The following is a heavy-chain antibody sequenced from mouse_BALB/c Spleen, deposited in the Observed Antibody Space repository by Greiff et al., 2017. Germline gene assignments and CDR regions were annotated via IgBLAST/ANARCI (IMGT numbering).Heavy chain of an antibody. J-gene: IGHJ2*01. CDR1: GFNIKDTY. Sequence: VQLQQSGAELVKPGASVKLSCTASGFNIKDTYMPWVKQRPEQGLEWIGWIDPENGNTLYDPKFQGKASITADTSSNTAYLQLSSQTSEDTAVYYCARNYGMWWGQGTTLTVSS. CDR3: ARNYGMW. CDR2: IDPENGNT. V-gene: IGHV14-3*02. D-gene: IGHD1-1*01.